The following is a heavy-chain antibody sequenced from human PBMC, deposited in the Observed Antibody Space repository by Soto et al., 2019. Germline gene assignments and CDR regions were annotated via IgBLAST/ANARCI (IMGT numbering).Heavy chain of an antibody. CDR3: ARNIVVVPAAFLRYYYGMDV. Sequence: SETLSLTCAVYGGSFSGYYWSWIRQPPGKGLDWIGEINHSGSTNYNPSLKSRVTISVDTSKNQFSLKLSSVTAADTAVYYCARNIVVVPAAFLRYYYGMDVRGQGTTVTVSS. CDR1: GGSFSGYY. D-gene: IGHD2-2*01. V-gene: IGHV4-34*01. CDR2: INHSGST. J-gene: IGHJ6*02.